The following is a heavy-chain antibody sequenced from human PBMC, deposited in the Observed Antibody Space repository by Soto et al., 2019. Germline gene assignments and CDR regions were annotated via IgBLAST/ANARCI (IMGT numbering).Heavy chain of an antibody. J-gene: IGHJ6*02. CDR3: ARDLPTNGDGMDV. Sequence: PGGSLRLSXAASGFTFSSYWMHWVRQAPGKGLVWVSRINSDGSSATYADSVKGRFTVSRDNAKNTLYLQMNSLRAEDTAVYYCARDLPTNGDGMDVWGQGTTVTVSS. CDR2: INSDGSSA. D-gene: IGHD2-8*01. CDR1: GFTFSSYW. V-gene: IGHV3-74*01.